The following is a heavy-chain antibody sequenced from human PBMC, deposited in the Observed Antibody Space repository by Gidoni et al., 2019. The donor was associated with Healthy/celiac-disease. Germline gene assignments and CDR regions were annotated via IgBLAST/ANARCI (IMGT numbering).Heavy chain of an antibody. Sequence: QVQLVESGGGVVQPGRSLRLSLSASGFTFTSYGMHWVRQAPGKGLEWVAVIGYDGSNKYYADSVKGRFTISRDNSKNTLYLQMNSLRAEDTAVYYCAREGGSYRYYFDYWGQGTLVTVSS. V-gene: IGHV3-33*01. CDR1: GFTFTSYG. J-gene: IGHJ4*02. CDR2: IGYDGSNK. CDR3: AREGGSYRYYFDY. D-gene: IGHD1-26*01.